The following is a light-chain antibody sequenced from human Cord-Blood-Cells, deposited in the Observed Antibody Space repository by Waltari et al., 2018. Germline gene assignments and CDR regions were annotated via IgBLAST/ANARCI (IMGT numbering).Light chain of an antibody. CDR2: YDS. CDR3: QVWDSSSDHPV. CDR1: NIGSKS. V-gene: IGLV3-21*04. Sequence: SYVLTQPPSVPVAPGTTARITCGGNNIGSKSVHWYQQKPGQAPVLVIYYDSNRPSGIPERFSGSNSGNTATLTISRVEAGDEADYYCQVWDSSSDHPVFGGGTKLTVL. J-gene: IGLJ3*02.